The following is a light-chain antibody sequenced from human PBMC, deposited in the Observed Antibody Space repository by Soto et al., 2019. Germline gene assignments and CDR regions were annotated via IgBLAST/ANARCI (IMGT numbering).Light chain of an antibody. CDR1: SSDVGGYNY. J-gene: IGLJ2*01. V-gene: IGLV2-8*01. Sequence: QSALTQPPSASGSPGQSVIISCTGTSSDVGGYNYVSWYQQHPGRAPKLMIYEVSKRPSGVPDRFSGSKSGNTASLTVSGLQAEDEADYYCSSSAGSSSLVFGGGTKVTVL. CDR2: EVS. CDR3: SSSAGSSSLV.